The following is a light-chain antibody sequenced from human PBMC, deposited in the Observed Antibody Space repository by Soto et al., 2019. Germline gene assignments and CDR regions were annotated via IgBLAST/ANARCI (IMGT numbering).Light chain of an antibody. Sequence: DIQMTQSPSSVSASVGDRVTITCRASQGVGSYLSWYQQKPGKAPKLLIYGARILHSGAPSRFSGSGSGTDFTLTISSLQTEDFGNYYCQQANSFPYTFGQATKLEIK. V-gene: IGKV1-12*01. CDR1: QGVGSY. J-gene: IGKJ2*01. CDR2: GAR. CDR3: QQANSFPYT.